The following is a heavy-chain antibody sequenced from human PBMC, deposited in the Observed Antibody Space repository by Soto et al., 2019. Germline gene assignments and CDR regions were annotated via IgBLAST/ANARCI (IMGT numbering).Heavy chain of an antibody. CDR1: GFAFSDYW. CDR2: INSGGTRT. J-gene: IGHJ3*01. Sequence: EVQLVESGGGSVQLGGSLRLSCLASGFAFSDYWMHWVRQTPEKGLVWVSLINSGGTRTNYADSVKGRFTISRDNGKNTLFLQMNGLRVEDTAVYYCVQESPDFAADPDAYRVWGQGTKVTVS. CDR3: VQESPDFAADPDAYRV. V-gene: IGHV3-74*01.